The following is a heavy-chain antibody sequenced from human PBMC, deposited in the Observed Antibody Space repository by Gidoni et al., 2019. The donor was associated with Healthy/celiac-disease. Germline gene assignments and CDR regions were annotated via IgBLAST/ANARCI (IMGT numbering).Heavy chain of an antibody. J-gene: IGHJ4*02. CDR1: GGSISSGGLH. CDR2: IYHSGST. CDR3: ARLYNWTTPDY. Sequence: QVQLQESGPGLVKPSQTLSLTCTVSGGSISSGGLHWSWGRQHPGKGLEWMGYIYHSGSTHYNPSLKRLVTISVDPSKNQFSLELSSVTAADTAVYYCARLYNWTTPDYWGQGTLVTVSS. D-gene: IGHD1-20*01. V-gene: IGHV4-31*01.